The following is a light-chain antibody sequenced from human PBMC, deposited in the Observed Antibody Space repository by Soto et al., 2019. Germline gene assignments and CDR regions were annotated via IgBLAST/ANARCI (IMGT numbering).Light chain of an antibody. CDR3: QQANSFPYT. CDR2: EAS. V-gene: IGKV1-12*02. CDR1: QDISSW. J-gene: IGKJ2*01. Sequence: DIQMTQSPSSVSASVGDRVNITCRASQDISSWLAWYQQKPGKAPKLLISEASSLQSGVPSRFSGSGSGTDFTLTISSLQPEDFATYSCQQANSFPYTFGQGTKLEIK.